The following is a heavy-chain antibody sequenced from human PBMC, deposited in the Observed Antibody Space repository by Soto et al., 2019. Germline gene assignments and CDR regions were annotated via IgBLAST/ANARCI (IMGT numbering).Heavy chain of an antibody. Sequence: QVQLVESGGGVVQPGRSLRLSCAASGFTFSSYGMHWVRQAPGKGLEWVAVVWYDGSNKYYADSVKGRFTISRDNSKKTVYLQTNSLRAEDTAVYYCARGSIPGSSWGRGYYFDYWGQGTLVTVSS. CDR3: ARGSIPGSSWGRGYYFDY. D-gene: IGHD6-13*01. CDR2: VWYDGSNK. J-gene: IGHJ4*02. V-gene: IGHV3-33*01. CDR1: GFTFSSYG.